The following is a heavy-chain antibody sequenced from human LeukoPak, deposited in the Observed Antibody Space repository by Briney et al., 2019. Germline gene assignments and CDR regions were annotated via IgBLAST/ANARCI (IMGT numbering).Heavy chain of an antibody. D-gene: IGHD3-22*01. CDR3: ARLVGDSSGYTDAFDI. CDR1: GGSISSYY. CDR2: IYTSGST. J-gene: IGHJ3*02. V-gene: IGHV4-4*07. Sequence: SETLSLTCTVSGGSISSYYWSWIRQPAGKGLEWIGRIYTSGSTNYNPSLKSRVTMSVDTSKNQFSLKLSSVTAADTAVYYCARLVGDSSGYTDAFDIWGQGTMVTVSS.